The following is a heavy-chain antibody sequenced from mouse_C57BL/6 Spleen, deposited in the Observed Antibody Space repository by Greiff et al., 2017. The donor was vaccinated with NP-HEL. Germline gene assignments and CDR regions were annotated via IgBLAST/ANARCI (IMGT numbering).Heavy chain of an antibody. CDR2: IYPGAGDT. Sequence: VQLQQSGPELVKPGASVKISCKASGYAFSSSWMNWVKQRPGKGLEWIGRIYPGAGDTNYNGKFKGKATLTADKSSSTAYMQLSSLTSEDSAVYFCARSGYDKDWFAYWGQGTLVTVSA. CDR3: ARSGYDKDWFAY. D-gene: IGHD2-2*01. CDR1: GYAFSSSW. V-gene: IGHV1-82*01. J-gene: IGHJ3*01.